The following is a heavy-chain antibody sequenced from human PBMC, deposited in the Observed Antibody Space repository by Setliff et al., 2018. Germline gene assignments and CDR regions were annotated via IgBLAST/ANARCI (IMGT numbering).Heavy chain of an antibody. CDR1: GFTFSSYA. CDR3: ARVGGPLWYLDYMDV. J-gene: IGHJ6*03. V-gene: IGHV3-74*03. CDR2: LNEDGSTT. Sequence: GGSLRLSCAASGFTFSSYAMTWVRQAPGKGLEWVSRLNEDGSTTTYADAVKGRFTISRDNAKNTLYLQMNSLRAEDTAVYYCARVGGPLWYLDYMDVWGKGTTVTVSS. D-gene: IGHD3-10*01.